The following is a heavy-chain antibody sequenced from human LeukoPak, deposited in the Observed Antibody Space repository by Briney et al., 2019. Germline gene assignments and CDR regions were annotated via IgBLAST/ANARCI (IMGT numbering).Heavy chain of an antibody. CDR2: ISYDGSNK. D-gene: IGHD2-2*01. J-gene: IGHJ4*02. CDR1: GFTFSSYA. CDR3: ARVSCSSTSCPIGPYYFDY. Sequence: PGRSLRLSCAASGFTFSSYAMHWVRQAPGKGLEWVAVISYDGSNKYYADSVKGRSTISRDNSKNTLYVQMNSLRAEDTAVYYCARVSCSSTSCPIGPYYFDYWGQGTLVTVSS. V-gene: IGHV3-30*04.